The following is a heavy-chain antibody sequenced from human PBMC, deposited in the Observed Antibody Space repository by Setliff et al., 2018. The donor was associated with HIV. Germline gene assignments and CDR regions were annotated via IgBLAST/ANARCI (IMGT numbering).Heavy chain of an antibody. CDR3: ARDSEIQLWLSGVHMDV. CDR1: GFTFSSYA. Sequence: QSGGSLRLSCAASGFTFSSYAMSWVRQAPGKGLEWVSGISDSGVSTDYADSVKGRFTISRDNAKKFLYLQMNSLRAEDTALYHCARDSEIQLWLSGVHMDVWGQGTTVTVSS. CDR2: ISDSGVST. D-gene: IGHD5-18*01. J-gene: IGHJ6*02. V-gene: IGHV3-23*01.